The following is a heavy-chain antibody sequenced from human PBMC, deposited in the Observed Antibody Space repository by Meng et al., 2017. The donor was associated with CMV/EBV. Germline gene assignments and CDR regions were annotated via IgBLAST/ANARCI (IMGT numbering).Heavy chain of an antibody. J-gene: IGHJ4*02. CDR2: IRYDGSNK. CDR3: AKDSGSRAAPGRLYFDY. CDR1: GFTFSSYG. Sequence: GESLKISCAASGFTFSSYGMHWVRQAPGKGLEWVAFIRYDGSNKYYAGSVKGRFTISRDNSKNTLYLQMNSLRAEDTAVYYCAKDSGSRAAPGRLYFDYWGQGTLVTVSS. V-gene: IGHV3-30*02. D-gene: IGHD2-15*01.